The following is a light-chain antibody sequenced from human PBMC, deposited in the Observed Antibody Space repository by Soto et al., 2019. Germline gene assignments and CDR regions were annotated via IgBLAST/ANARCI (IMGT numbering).Light chain of an antibody. V-gene: IGLV1-40*01. Sequence: QSVLTQRPSVSGAPGQRVTISCTGSSSNIGAGYDVHWYQQLPGTAPKLLIYGNSNRPSGVPDRFSGSKSGTSASLAITGLQAEDEADYYCQSYDSSRSGVVFGGGTKLTVL. CDR2: GNS. J-gene: IGLJ2*01. CDR3: QSYDSSRSGVV. CDR1: SSNIGAGYD.